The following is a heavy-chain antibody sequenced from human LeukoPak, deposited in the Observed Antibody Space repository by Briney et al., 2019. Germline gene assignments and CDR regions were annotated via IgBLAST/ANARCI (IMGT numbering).Heavy chain of an antibody. V-gene: IGHV4-39*07. J-gene: IGHJ5*02. CDR2: IYYSGST. CDR1: GGSISSSSYY. D-gene: IGHD3-9*01. Sequence: SETLSLTCTVSGGSISSSSYYWGWIRQPPGKGLEWIGSIYYSGSTYYNPSLKSRVTISVDTSKNQFSLKLSSVTAADTAVYYCARLNFEEGFDPWGQGTLVTVSS. CDR3: ARLNFEEGFDP.